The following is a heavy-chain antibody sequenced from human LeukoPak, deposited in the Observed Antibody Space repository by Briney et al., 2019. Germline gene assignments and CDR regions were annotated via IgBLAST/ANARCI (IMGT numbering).Heavy chain of an antibody. CDR1: GDSVSSNSAA. V-gene: IGHV6-1*01. CDR2: TYYRSKWYN. CDR3: ARVIAARATRYYYMDV. D-gene: IGHD6-6*01. Sequence: SQTLSLTCAISGDSVSSNSAAWNWIRQSPSRGLEWLGGTYYRSKWYNDYAVSVKSRITINPDTSKNQFSLQLNSVTPEDTAVYYCARVIAARATRYYYMDVWGKGTTVTVSS. J-gene: IGHJ6*03.